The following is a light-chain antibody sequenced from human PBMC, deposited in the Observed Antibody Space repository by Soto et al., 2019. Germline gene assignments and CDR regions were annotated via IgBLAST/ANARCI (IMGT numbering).Light chain of an antibody. CDR1: QGISNY. J-gene: IGKJ4*01. Sequence: DIQMTQSPSSLSASVGDRVTITCRASQGISNYLAWYQQKPGKVPKLLIYAASTLQAVVPSRFSGSGSGTDFTLTISRRQPEDVAAYYCKRYNSAPLTFGGGTKVEIK. CDR2: AAS. CDR3: KRYNSAPLT. V-gene: IGKV1-27*01.